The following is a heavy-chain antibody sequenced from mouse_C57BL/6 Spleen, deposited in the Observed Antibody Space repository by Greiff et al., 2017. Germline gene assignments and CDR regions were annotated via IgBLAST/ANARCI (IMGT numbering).Heavy chain of an antibody. CDR2: IYPGDGDT. J-gene: IGHJ4*01. CDR1: GYAFSSYW. V-gene: IGHV1-80*01. D-gene: IGHD2-5*01. Sequence: QVQLQQSGAELVKPGASVKISCKASGYAFSSYWMNWVKQRPGKGLEWIGQIYPGDGDTNYNGKFKGKATLTADKSSSTAYMQLSSLTSEDSAVYFCARGYSNYFYAMDYWGQGTSVTVSS. CDR3: ARGYSNYFYAMDY.